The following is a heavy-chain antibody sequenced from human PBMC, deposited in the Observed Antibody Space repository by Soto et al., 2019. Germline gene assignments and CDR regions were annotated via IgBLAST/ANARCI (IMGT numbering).Heavy chain of an antibody. Sequence: ASVKVSCKASGYTFTSYYMHWVRQAPGQGLEWMGWISAYNGNTNYAQKLQGRVTMTTDTSTSTAYMELRSLRSDDTAVYYCARGSVVPTTRSFDYWGQGTLVTVSS. D-gene: IGHD1-26*01. CDR2: ISAYNGNT. V-gene: IGHV1-18*04. J-gene: IGHJ4*02. CDR1: GYTFTSYY. CDR3: ARGSVVPTTRSFDY.